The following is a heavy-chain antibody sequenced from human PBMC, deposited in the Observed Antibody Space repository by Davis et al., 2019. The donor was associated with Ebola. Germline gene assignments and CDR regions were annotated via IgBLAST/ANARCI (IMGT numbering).Heavy chain of an antibody. V-gene: IGHV3-21*01. J-gene: IGHJ6*04. CDR1: GFTFSSYS. CDR3: ARDLVVVVAANQGWYYGMDV. D-gene: IGHD2-15*01. CDR2: ISSSSSYI. Sequence: AGSLRLSCAASGFTFSSYSMNWVRQAPGKGLAWVRSISSSSSYIYYADSVKGRFTISRDNAKNSLYLQMNSLRAEDTAVYYCARDLVVVVAANQGWYYGMDVWGKGTTVTVSS.